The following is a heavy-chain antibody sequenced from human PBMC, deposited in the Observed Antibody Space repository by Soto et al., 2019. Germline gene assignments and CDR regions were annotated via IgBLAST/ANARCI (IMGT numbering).Heavy chain of an antibody. CDR3: ARERGVLSEAFDI. J-gene: IGHJ3*02. D-gene: IGHD3-10*01. V-gene: IGHV6-1*01. Sequence: PSQTLSLTCAISGDSVSSNRTAWNSPRPSTYSGLEWLGRTYYRSKWYNDCVVSVKSRITINPDTSKIQFALQLSSVTPEDTAVYYCARERGVLSEAFDIWGQGTVVTVSS. CDR2: TYYRSKWYN. CDR1: GDSVSSNRTA.